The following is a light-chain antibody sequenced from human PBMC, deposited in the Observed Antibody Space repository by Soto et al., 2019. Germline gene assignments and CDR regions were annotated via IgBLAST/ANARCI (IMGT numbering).Light chain of an antibody. J-gene: IGKJ1*01. CDR3: QQYNSYSPWT. Sequence: DIQMTQSPSTLSASVGDRVTITCRASQSISSWLSWYQQKPWKAPKLLIYKASSLESGVPSRFSGSGSGTEFTLTIRSLQPDDFATYYCQQYNSYSPWTFGQGTKVEIK. CDR2: KAS. CDR1: QSISSW. V-gene: IGKV1-5*03.